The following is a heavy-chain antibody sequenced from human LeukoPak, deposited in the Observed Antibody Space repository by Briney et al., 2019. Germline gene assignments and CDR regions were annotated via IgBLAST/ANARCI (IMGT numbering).Heavy chain of an antibody. CDR2: ITAIDGRT. D-gene: IGHD6-13*01. V-gene: IGHV3-23*01. CDR1: GFTFSSTT. Sequence: GESLRLSCVASGFTFSSTTMGWVRQAPGRGLEWVSSITAIDGRTYYADSVRGRFTISRDNSKNTVYLQLNSLRAGDTAIYYCTKDRRGPAAGTWYFDSWGQGTLVTVSS. CDR3: TKDRRGPAAGTWYFDS. J-gene: IGHJ4*02.